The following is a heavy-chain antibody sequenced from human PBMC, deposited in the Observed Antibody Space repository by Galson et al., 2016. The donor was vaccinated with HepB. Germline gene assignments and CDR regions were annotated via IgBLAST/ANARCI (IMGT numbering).Heavy chain of an antibody. CDR1: GGSISSVTYY. J-gene: IGHJ4*02. CDR3: ARGTSSSWHSIPSDFDY. CDR2: IYTSGST. V-gene: IGHV4-61*02. D-gene: IGHD6-13*01. Sequence: TLSLTCTVSGGSISSVTYYWNWIRQPAGEGLEWIGRIYTSGSTNYSPSLKSRVTISVDTSKNQFSLKLSSVTAADTAVYYCARGTSSSWHSIPSDFDYWGQGTLVTVSS.